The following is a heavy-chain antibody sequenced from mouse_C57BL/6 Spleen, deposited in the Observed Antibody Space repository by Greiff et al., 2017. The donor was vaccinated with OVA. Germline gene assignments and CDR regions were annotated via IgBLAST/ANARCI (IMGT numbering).Heavy chain of an antibody. D-gene: IGHD2-12*01. CDR2: IYPGDGDT. Sequence: VKLQQSGPELVKPGASVKISCKASGYAFSSSWMNWVKQRPGKGLEWIGRIYPGDGDTNYNGKFKGKATLTADKSSSTAYMQLSSLTSEDSAVYFCARGGVTPDYWGQGTTLTVSS. CDR1: GYAFSSSW. CDR3: ARGGVTPDY. J-gene: IGHJ2*01. V-gene: IGHV1-82*01.